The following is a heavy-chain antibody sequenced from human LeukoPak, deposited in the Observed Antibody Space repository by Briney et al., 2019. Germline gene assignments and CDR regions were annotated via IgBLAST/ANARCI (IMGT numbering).Heavy chain of an antibody. Sequence: GGSLRLSCAASGFTFSDYYMSWIRQAPGKGLEWVSYISSSGSTIHQADSVKGRFTITRDNAKNSLYLQMNSLRAEDTAVYYCARVWYSGSYPVNYWGQGTLVTVSS. CDR3: ARVWYSGSYPVNY. CDR2: ISSSGSTI. V-gene: IGHV3-11*01. J-gene: IGHJ4*02. D-gene: IGHD1-26*01. CDR1: GFTFSDYY.